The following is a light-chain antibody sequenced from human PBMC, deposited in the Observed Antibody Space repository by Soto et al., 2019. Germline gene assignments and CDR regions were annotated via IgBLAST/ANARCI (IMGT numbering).Light chain of an antibody. CDR2: G. CDR3: QSYDSSLSRRWV. CDR1: SSNIGAGYP. J-gene: IGLJ3*02. Sequence: QSVLTQPPSVSWAPGQRVTISCTGSSSNIGAGYPVHWYQQLPGTAPKLLVAGNRPSGVPDRFSVSKSGASASLAITGLQAEDEADYYCQSYDSSLSRRWVFVGGTKLTVL. V-gene: IGLV1-40*01.